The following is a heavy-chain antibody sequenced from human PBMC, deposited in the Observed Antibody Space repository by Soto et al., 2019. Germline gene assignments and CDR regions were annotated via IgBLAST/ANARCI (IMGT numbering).Heavy chain of an antibody. J-gene: IGHJ5*02. CDR2: IYYSGST. D-gene: IGHD2-2*02. CDR1: GGSISSYY. CDR3: ARVSRYCSSNSCYRWFDP. V-gene: IGHV4-59*01. Sequence: SETLSLTCTVSGGSISSYYWSWIRQPPGKGLEWIGYIYYSGSTNYNPSLKSRVTISVDTSKNQFSLKLSSVTAADTAVYYCARVSRYCSSNSCYRWFDPWGQGTLVTVS.